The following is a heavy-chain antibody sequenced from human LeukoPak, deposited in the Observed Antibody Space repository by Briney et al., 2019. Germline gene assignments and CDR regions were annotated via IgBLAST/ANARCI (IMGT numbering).Heavy chain of an antibody. J-gene: IGHJ4*02. D-gene: IGHD6-13*01. Sequence: GGSLRLSCAASGFTFSSYAMSWVRQAPGKGLEWVSAISGSGDSTYYADSVKGRFTISRDNAKNSLYLQMNSLRAEDTAVYYCARDSRSLYSSSWYGGEDYFDYWGQGTLVTVSS. CDR3: ARDSRSLYSSSWYGGEDYFDY. CDR2: ISGSGDST. CDR1: GFTFSSYA. V-gene: IGHV3-23*01.